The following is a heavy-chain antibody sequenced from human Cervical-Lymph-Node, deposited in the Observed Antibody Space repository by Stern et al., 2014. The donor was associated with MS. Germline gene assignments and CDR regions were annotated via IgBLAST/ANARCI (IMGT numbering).Heavy chain of an antibody. V-gene: IGHV1-69*01. CDR3: AGDRHSSGFDH. CDR1: GGTFSNYA. J-gene: IGHJ4*02. CDR2: TNTLFGTT. D-gene: IGHD3-22*01. Sequence: VQLVESGAEVKKPGSSVTVSCKASGGTFSNYAITWFRQAPGRGLEWMGDTNTLFGTTNYAQKFQGRVTMTAHESTATAYMELSGLRSEDTAVYYCAGDRHSSGFDHWGQGTLVTVSS.